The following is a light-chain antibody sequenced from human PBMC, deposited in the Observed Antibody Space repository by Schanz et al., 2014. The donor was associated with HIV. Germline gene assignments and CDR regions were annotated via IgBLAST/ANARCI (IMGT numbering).Light chain of an antibody. J-gene: IGLJ2*01. CDR2: ENN. V-gene: IGLV6-57*04. CDR3: QSSDSDNSGV. Sequence: NFMLTQPHSVSESPGKTVTISCTRSSGSIASNFVQWYQQRPGSAPTTVIYENNQRPSGVPDRFSGSIDSSSNSASLTISGLRTEDEADYYSQSSDSDNSGVFGGGTKLTVL. CDR1: SGSIASNF.